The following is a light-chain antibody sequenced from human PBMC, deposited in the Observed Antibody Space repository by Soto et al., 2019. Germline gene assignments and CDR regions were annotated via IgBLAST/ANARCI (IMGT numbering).Light chain of an antibody. CDR1: QSVSSN. V-gene: IGKV3-15*01. Sequence: EIVMTQSPATLSVSPGERATLSCRASQSVSSNLAWYQQKPGQAPRLLIYGASTRATGIPARFSGSGSGTEFTLTISSLEPEDCGVYYCQQSGGSPPYTFGQGTRLEIK. CDR2: GAS. J-gene: IGKJ2*01. CDR3: QQSGGSPPYT.